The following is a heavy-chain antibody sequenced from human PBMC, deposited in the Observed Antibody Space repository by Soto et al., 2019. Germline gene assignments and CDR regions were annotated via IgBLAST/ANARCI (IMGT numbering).Heavy chain of an antibody. V-gene: IGHV4-34*01. CDR3: ARGANIVGGVAAPLGYYMDV. CDR2: INHSGST. D-gene: IGHD2-15*01. J-gene: IGHJ6*03. Sequence: SETLSLTCAVYGGSFSGYYWSWIRQPPGKGLEWIGEINHSGSTNYNPSLKSRVTISVDTSKNQFSLKLSSVTAADTAVYYCARGANIVGGVAAPLGYYMDVWGKRTKVTVPS. CDR1: GGSFSGYY.